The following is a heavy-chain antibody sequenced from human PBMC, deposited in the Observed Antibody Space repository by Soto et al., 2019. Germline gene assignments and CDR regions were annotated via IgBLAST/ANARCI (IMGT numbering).Heavy chain of an antibody. D-gene: IGHD2-15*01. CDR1: GGSVSSNTHY. CDR2: IYYNDYT. Sequence: PSATLSLTCTVSGGSVSSNTHYWSWIRQPPGKGLEWLGSIYYNDYTHNNPSLMSRVIISLDTSKNQFSLKLCSVTAADTAVYYCAKDWAAYCSGGSCGDYYYYGMDVWGQGTTVTVSS. V-gene: IGHV4-39*02. J-gene: IGHJ6*02. CDR3: AKDWAAYCSGGSCGDYYYYGMDV.